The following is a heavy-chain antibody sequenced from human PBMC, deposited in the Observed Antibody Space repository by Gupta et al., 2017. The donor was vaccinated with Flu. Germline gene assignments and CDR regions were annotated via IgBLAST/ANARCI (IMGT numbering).Heavy chain of an antibody. CDR3: AKDLIEVLNHYGTGSAFDV. V-gene: IGHV3-30*18. CDR2: IKYDSESE. CDR1: RLVFGGTG. Sequence: LFVCGGGVIQQGGCLTLREEASRLVFGGTGINMVRHDQGKGLGWVAAIKYDSESEVMADSVKGRFSVARDNSKNTVFLQMSGLRPEDTGMYYCAKDLIEVLNHYGTGSAFDVWGPGTTVTVS. J-gene: IGHJ3*01. D-gene: IGHD3-10*01.